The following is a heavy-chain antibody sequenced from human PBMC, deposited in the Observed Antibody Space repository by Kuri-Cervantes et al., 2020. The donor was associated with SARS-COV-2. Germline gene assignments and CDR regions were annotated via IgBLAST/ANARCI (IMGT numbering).Heavy chain of an antibody. CDR1: GFTFSSYS. CDR2: INWNGGST. CDR3: AIEIGYCSSTSCYKYFQH. D-gene: IGHD2-2*02. J-gene: IGHJ1*01. Sequence: GGSLRLSCAASGFTFSSYSMNWVRQAPGKGLEWVSGINWNGGSTYYADSVKGRFTISRDNAKNSLYLQMNSLRAEDTALYYCAIEIGYCSSTSCYKYFQHWGQGTLVTVSS. V-gene: IGHV3-20*04.